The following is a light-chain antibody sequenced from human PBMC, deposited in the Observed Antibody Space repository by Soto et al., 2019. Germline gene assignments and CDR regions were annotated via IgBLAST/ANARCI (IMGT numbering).Light chain of an antibody. CDR2: AAS. Sequence: AIRMTQSPSSLSAPTGDRVTITCRASQGISSYLAWYQQKPGKAPKLLIDAASTLQSGVPSRFSGSGSGTEFTLNSRCLQSEDFAMYYCRQYYSYPLTFSGGTKVALK. CDR1: QGISSY. V-gene: IGKV1-8*01. CDR3: RQYYSYPLT. J-gene: IGKJ4*01.